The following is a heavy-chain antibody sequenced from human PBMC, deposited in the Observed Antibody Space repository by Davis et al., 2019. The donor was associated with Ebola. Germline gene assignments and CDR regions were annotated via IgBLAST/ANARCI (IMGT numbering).Heavy chain of an antibody. J-gene: IGHJ6*04. V-gene: IGHV4-61*01. CDR3: ARDYSSSSLSFYYGLDV. CDR2: IHESGST. D-gene: IGHD6-6*01. Sequence: SETLSLTCTVSGGSVSLGSFYWVWIRQSPGKGLEWIGHIHESGSTYRNPSLRSRITMSVDTSNNQFSLRLNSVTAADTAVYYCARDYSSSSLSFYYGLDVWGKGTTVIVSS. CDR1: GGSVSLGSFY.